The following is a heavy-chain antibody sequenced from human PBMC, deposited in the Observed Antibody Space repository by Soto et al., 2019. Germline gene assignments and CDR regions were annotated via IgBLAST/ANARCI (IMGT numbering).Heavy chain of an antibody. CDR3: ARVYYDYGDSDKYYFDY. CDR1: CGSISSYY. V-gene: IGHV4-59*08. D-gene: IGHD4-17*01. Sequence: PSETLSLTCTVSCGSISSYYWSWIRQPPGKGLEWIGYIYYSGSTNYNPSLKSRVTISVDTSKNQFSLKLSSVTAADTAVYYCARVYYDYGDSDKYYFDYWGQGTLVTVSS. CDR2: IYYSGST. J-gene: IGHJ4*02.